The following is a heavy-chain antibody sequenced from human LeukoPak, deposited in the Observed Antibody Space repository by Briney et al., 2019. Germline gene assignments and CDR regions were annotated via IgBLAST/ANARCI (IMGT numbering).Heavy chain of an antibody. D-gene: IGHD2-2*01. Sequence: PSETLSLTCSVSDGSTTGYYWSWIRQPPGKGLEWIAYVYYTGRTLYNPSLESRVTISVDTSKTQFSLTVTSVTAADTAVYYCAKSWGSYQLLPHYYFDYWGQGTLVTVSS. J-gene: IGHJ4*02. CDR3: AKSWGSYQLLPHYYFDY. V-gene: IGHV4-59*08. CDR2: VYYTGRT. CDR1: DGSTTGYY.